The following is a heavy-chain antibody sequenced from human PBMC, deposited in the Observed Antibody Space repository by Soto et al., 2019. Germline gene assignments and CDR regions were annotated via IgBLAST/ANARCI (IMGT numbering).Heavy chain of an antibody. CDR3: AREDFVVLPAADSFHL. D-gene: IGHD6-13*01. CDR2: VNPNSGDT. J-gene: IGHJ1*01. Sequence: GASVKVSCKASGYTFIGHFLHWVRQAPGQGLEWMGWVNPNSGDTNYAQKFQGRVTMTRDTSISTAYMDLTRLTPDDSAVYYCAREDFVVLPAADSFHLWGQGTLVTVSS. CDR1: GYTFIGHF. V-gene: IGHV1-2*02.